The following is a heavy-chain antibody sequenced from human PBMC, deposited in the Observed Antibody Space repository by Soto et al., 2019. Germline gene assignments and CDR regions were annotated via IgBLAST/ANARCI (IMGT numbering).Heavy chain of an antibody. CDR3: ARGGYCSSTSCPYWYFDL. V-gene: IGHV1-3*01. D-gene: IGHD2-2*01. CDR1: GYTFTSYA. J-gene: IGHJ2*01. Sequence: QVQLVKSGAEVKKPGASVKVSCKASGYTFTSYAMHWVRQAPGQRLEWMGWINAGNGNTKYSQKFQGTVTITRDTSASTAYMELSSLRSEDTAVYYCARGGYCSSTSCPYWYFDLWGRGTLVPVSS. CDR2: INAGNGNT.